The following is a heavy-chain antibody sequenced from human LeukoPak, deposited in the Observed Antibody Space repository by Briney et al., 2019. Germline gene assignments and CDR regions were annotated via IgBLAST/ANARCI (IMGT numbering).Heavy chain of an antibody. V-gene: IGHV4-59*12. CDR3: ARDDYYDSSGYYYGGDY. J-gene: IGHJ4*02. Sequence: SETLSLTCTVSGGSISSYYWSWIRQPPGKGLEWIGYIYYSGSTNYNPSLKSRVTISVDTSKNQFSLKLSSVTAADTAVYYCARDDYYDSSGYYYGGDYWGQGTLVTVSS. D-gene: IGHD3-22*01. CDR1: GGSISSYY. CDR2: IYYSGST.